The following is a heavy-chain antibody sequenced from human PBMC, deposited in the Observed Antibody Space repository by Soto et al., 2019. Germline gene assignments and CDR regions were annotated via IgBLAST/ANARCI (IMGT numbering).Heavy chain of an antibody. CDR3: AKDRWESKGGYFDY. CDR2: ISGSGGST. D-gene: IGHD1-26*01. Sequence: GGSLRLSCAASGFTFSSDAMSWVRQAPGKGLEWVSAISGSGGSTYYADSVKGRFTISRDNSKNTLYLQMNSLRAEDTAVYYCAKDRWESKGGYFDYWGQGTLVTVSS. J-gene: IGHJ4*02. CDR1: GFTFSSDA. V-gene: IGHV3-23*01.